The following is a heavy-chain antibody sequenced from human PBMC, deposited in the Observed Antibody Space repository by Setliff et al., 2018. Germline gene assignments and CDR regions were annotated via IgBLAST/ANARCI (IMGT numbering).Heavy chain of an antibody. J-gene: IGHJ4*02. D-gene: IGHD2-15*01. Sequence: SETLSLTCAVYGGSFSGYYWSWIRQLPGKGLEWIAEIHHSGSTNFHPSLKSRVAISVDPSKNQFYLKLSSVTAADTAMYYCARILGYCSGGSCYVPYWGQGTLVTVSS. CDR3: ARILGYCSGGSCYVPY. CDR2: IHHSGST. V-gene: IGHV4-34*01. CDR1: GGSFSGYY.